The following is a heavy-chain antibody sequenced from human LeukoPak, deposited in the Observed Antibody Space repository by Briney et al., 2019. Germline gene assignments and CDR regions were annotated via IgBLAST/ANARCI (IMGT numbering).Heavy chain of an antibody. CDR1: SGSISTSNYY. J-gene: IGHJ6*03. V-gene: IGHV4-39*07. CDR2: IFYSGST. D-gene: IGHD6-19*01. Sequence: PSETLSLTCTVSSGSISTSNYYWGWVRQPPGKALEWIGNIFYSGSTYYSPSLKSRVTISLDTSRNQFSLKLSSVTAADTAVYYCARDKRVAVAGTYIYYYYMDVWGNGTTVTISS. CDR3: ARDKRVAVAGTYIYYYYMDV.